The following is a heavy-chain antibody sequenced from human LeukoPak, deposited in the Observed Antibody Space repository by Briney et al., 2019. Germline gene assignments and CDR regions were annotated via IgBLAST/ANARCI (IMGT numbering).Heavy chain of an antibody. V-gene: IGHV3-7*01. D-gene: IGHD1-26*01. CDR1: GFTLSNFW. J-gene: IGHJ3*02. Sequence: GGSLRLSCAASGFTLSNFWMSWVRQAPGKGLEWVANIKQDGSEKHYVDSVKGRFTISRDNAKNSLYLQMNSLRAEDTAVYYCARQFDGSHPNAFDIWGQGTMVTVSS. CDR3: ARQFDGSHPNAFDI. CDR2: IKQDGSEK.